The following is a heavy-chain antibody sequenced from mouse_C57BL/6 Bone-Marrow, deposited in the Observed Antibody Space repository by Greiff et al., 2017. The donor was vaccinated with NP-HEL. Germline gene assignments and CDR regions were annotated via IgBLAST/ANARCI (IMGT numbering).Heavy chain of an antibody. CDR3: ARSRRLRYYFDY. V-gene: IGHV14-3*01. CDR2: IDPANGNT. D-gene: IGHD2-4*01. CDR1: GFNIKNTY. J-gene: IGHJ2*01. Sequence: VHVKQSVAELVRPGASVKLSCTASGFNIKNTYMHWVKQRPEQGLEWIGRIDPANGNTKYAPKFQGKATITADTSSNTAYLQLSSLTSEDTAIYYCARSRRLRYYFDYWGQGTTLTVSS.